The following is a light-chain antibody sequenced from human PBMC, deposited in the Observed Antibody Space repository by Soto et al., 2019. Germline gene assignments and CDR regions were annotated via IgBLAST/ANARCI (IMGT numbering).Light chain of an antibody. CDR2: DAS. CDR3: QQHSNWPPIT. J-gene: IGKJ5*01. CDR1: QSISTY. Sequence: IVLTQSPATLSLSPGESATLSCRASQSISTYLAWYQQKPGQAPRLLIYDASDRATGIPGRFSGSGSGTDFTLTVSSLEPEDFAVYYCQQHSNWPPITFGQGTRLEIK. V-gene: IGKV3-11*01.